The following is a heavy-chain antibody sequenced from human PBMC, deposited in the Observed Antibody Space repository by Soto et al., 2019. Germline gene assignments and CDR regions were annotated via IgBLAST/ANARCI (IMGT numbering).Heavy chain of an antibody. Sequence: GGSLRLSCAASGFTFSSYGMHWVRQAPGKGLEWVAVISYDGSNKYYADSVKGRFTISRDNSKNTLYLQMNSLRAEDTAVYYCAKQEAGSGVPLVYGMDVWGQGTTVTVSS. CDR1: GFTFSSYG. CDR2: ISYDGSNK. CDR3: AKQEAGSGVPLVYGMDV. V-gene: IGHV3-30*18. D-gene: IGHD6-19*01. J-gene: IGHJ6*02.